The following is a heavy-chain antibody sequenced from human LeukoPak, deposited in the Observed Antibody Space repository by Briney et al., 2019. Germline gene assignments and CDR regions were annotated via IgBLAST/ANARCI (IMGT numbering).Heavy chain of an antibody. CDR3: ARDGDYGVLGY. Sequence: GGSLRLSCAASGFTFSSYAMHWVRQAPGKGLEWVAVISHDGSNKYYADSVKGRFTISRDNSKNTLYLQMNSLRAEDTAVYYCARDGDYGVLGYWGQGTLVTVSS. V-gene: IGHV3-30*04. CDR2: ISHDGSNK. D-gene: IGHD4-17*01. CDR1: GFTFSSYA. J-gene: IGHJ4*02.